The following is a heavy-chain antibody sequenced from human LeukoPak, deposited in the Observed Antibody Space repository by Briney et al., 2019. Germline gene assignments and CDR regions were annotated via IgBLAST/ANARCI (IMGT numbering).Heavy chain of an antibody. D-gene: IGHD6-13*01. CDR3: ARGVYIAAAQYGY. CDR2: IYYSGTT. J-gene: IGHJ4*02. V-gene: IGHV4-59*01. Sequence: SETLSLTCTVSGGSISSYYWSWLRQPPGRGLEGIGYIYYSGTTNYNPSLKSRVTISVDTSKSQFSLKLSSVTAADTAVYYCARGVYIAAAQYGYWGEGTLVSVSS. CDR1: GGSISSYY.